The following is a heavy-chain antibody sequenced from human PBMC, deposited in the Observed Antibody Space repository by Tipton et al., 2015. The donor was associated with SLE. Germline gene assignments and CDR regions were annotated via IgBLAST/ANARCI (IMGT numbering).Heavy chain of an antibody. CDR3: ARGGGSYYDY. Sequence: GLVKPSETLSLTCSVSGGSFPSYYWRWIRQPPGKGLEWIGYIYTGGRTDYNPSLTSRVTISVDKSQKQVSLSLRSVTAADTAVYYCARGGGSYYDYWGQGTLVTVSS. CDR1: GGSFPSYY. D-gene: IGHD1-26*01. CDR2: IYTGGRT. V-gene: IGHV4-4*08. J-gene: IGHJ4*02.